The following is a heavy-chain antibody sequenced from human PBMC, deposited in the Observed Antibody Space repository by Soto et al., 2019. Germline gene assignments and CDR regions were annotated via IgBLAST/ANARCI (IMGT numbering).Heavy chain of an antibody. CDR1: GYTFTSYG. J-gene: IGHJ5*02. D-gene: IGHD1-1*01. Sequence: QVQLVQSGAEVKKPGASVKVSCKASGYTFTSYGISWVRQAPGQGLEWMGWISAYNGNTNYAQKLQGRVTMTTDTSTSTPYMEQRGRRSDDTAVYYCASSYNWNDAGWFDPWGQGTLVSVSS. CDR3: ASSYNWNDAGWFDP. V-gene: IGHV1-18*01. CDR2: ISAYNGNT.